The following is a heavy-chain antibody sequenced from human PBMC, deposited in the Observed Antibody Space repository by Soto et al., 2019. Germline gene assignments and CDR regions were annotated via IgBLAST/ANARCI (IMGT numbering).Heavy chain of an antibody. CDR1: GFTFRNYG. V-gene: IGHV3-33*01. D-gene: IGHD5-12*01. CDR3: ARGRDGYNPDY. J-gene: IGHJ4*02. Sequence: QVQLVESGGGVVQSGRSLRLSCAASGFTFRNYGMHWVRQAPGKGLEWMAVIWYDGSNKDYADSVKGRFTISRDNSKNTLYMQMNGLRDEDTAVYYCARGRDGYNPDYWGQGTLVTVSS. CDR2: IWYDGSNK.